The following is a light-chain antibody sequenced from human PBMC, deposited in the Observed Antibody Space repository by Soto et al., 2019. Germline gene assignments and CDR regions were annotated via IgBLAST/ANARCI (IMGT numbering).Light chain of an antibody. CDR1: SSNIGNNY. CDR2: DNN. J-gene: IGLJ1*01. Sequence: QSVLTQPPSVSAAPGQEVTISCSGSSSNIGNNYVSWYQQFPGTAPKLLIYDNNKRPSGIPDRFSGSKSGTSATLGITGLQTGDEADYYCGTWDSSLSAFYVFGTGTKLTVL. CDR3: GTWDSSLSAFYV. V-gene: IGLV1-51*01.